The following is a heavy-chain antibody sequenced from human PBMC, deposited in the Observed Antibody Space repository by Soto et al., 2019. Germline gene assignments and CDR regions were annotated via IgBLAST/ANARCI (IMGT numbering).Heavy chain of an antibody. Sequence: QVQLVQSGAEVKKPGSSVKVSCKASGGTFSSYAISWVRQAPGQGLEWMGGIIPIFGTANYAQKFQGRVTIXXDXSXITAYMELSSLRSEDTAVYYCARDRGAAAVNNRFNYWGQGTLVTVSS. CDR2: IIPIFGTA. D-gene: IGHD6-13*01. J-gene: IGHJ4*02. CDR1: GGTFSSYA. CDR3: ARDRGAAAVNNRFNY. V-gene: IGHV1-69*12.